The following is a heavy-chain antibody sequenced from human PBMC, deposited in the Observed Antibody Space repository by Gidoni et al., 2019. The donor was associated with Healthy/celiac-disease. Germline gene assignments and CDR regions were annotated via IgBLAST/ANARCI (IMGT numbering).Heavy chain of an antibody. Sequence: EVQLLASGGGLVQPGGSLRLSCAASGFTFSSSAMGWVRQAPGKGLEWVSAISGSGGSTYYADSVKGRFTISRDNSKNTLYLQMNSLRAEDTAVYYCAKVTSDRSLTGYYFDAFDIWGQGTMVTVSS. CDR2: ISGSGGST. D-gene: IGHD3-9*01. CDR3: AKVTSDRSLTGYYFDAFDI. V-gene: IGHV3-23*01. J-gene: IGHJ3*02. CDR1: GFTFSSSA.